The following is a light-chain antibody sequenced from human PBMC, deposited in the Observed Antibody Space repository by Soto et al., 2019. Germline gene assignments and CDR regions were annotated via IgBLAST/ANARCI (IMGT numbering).Light chain of an antibody. CDR3: QHYDTFSWT. J-gene: IGKJ1*01. CDR1: EDIDTS. CDR2: GAS. V-gene: IGKV1-5*01. Sequence: DIQMTQSPSTLSVSLGDRITITCRASEDIDTSLAWFQQRPGKAPKVLIAGASGLMNGVPSTFSGSGSGTEFALTISSVQPDDFATYFCQHYDTFSWTFGQGTKVDFK.